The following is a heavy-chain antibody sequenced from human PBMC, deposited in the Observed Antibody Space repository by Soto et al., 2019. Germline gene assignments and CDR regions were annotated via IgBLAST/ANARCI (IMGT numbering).Heavy chain of an antibody. CDR1: CFTFSNAW. D-gene: IGHD4-17*01. Sequence: GGSLRLSCAASCFTFSNAWLNWVRQAPGKRLEWVGRIKSNTDAGTTDYAAPVKDRFSMSRDDSINTVYLQMNSLRTEDTAVYYFSTSGTMVYGDSTRPHFDYWGQGTLVTVSS. J-gene: IGHJ4*02. CDR2: IKSNTDAGTT. V-gene: IGHV3-15*07. CDR3: STSGTMVYGDSTRPHFDY.